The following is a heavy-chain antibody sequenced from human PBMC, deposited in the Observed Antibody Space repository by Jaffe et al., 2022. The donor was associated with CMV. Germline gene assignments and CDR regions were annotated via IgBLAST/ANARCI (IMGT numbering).Heavy chain of an antibody. Sequence: QLQLQESGPGLVKPSETLSLTCTVSGGSISSSSYYWGWIRQPPGKGLEWIGSIYYSGSTYYNPSLKSRVTISVDTSKNQFSLKLSSVTAADTAVYYCARPNAINYYDSSGFDYWGQGTLVTVSS. CDR1: GGSISSSSYY. CDR2: IYYSGST. D-gene: IGHD3-22*01. J-gene: IGHJ4*02. V-gene: IGHV4-39*01. CDR3: ARPNAINYYDSSGFDY.